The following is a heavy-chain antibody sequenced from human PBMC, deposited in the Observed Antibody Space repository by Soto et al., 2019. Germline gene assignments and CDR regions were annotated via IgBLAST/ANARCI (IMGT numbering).Heavy chain of an antibody. CDR2: IIPIFGTA. J-gene: IGHJ3*02. CDR1: GGTFSSYA. D-gene: IGHD2-2*01. Sequence: GASVKVSCKASGGTFSSYAISWVRQAPGQGLEWMGGIIPIFGTANYAQKFQGRVTITADESTSTAYMELSSLRSEDTAVYYCARVQPAAISDAFDIWGQGTMVTVSS. CDR3: ARVQPAAISDAFDI. V-gene: IGHV1-69*13.